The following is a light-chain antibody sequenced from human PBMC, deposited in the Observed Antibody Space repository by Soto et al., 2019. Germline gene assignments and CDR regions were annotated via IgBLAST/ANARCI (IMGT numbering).Light chain of an antibody. V-gene: IGLV3-21*02. J-gene: IGLJ2*01. Sequence: SYELTQPPSVSVAPGQTARITCGGSSIGSKSVHWYQQKPGQAPVLVVYDDSDRPSGIPERFSGSNSGNTATLTISRVEAGDEAVYNCQVWDSSSDHVVFGGGTKLTVL. CDR3: QVWDSSSDHVV. CDR1: SIGSKS. CDR2: DDS.